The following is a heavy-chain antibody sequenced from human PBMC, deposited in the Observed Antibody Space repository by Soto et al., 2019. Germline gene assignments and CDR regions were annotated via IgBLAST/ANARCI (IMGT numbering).Heavy chain of an antibody. D-gene: IGHD2-2*01. CDR3: ARGGLQSCISPSCPRANYYYGMDV. J-gene: IGHJ6*02. CDR2: IWYDGSNK. CDR1: GFTFSSYG. V-gene: IGHV3-33*01. Sequence: PGGSLRLSCAASGFTFSSYGMHWVRQAPGKGLEWVAVIWYDGSNKYYADSVKGRFTISRDNSKNTLYLQMNSLRAEDTAVYYCARGGLQSCISPSCPRANYYYGMDVWGLGTTVIVSS.